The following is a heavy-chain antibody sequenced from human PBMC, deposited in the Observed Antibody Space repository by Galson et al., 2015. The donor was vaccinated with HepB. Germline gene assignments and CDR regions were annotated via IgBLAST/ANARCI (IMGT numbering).Heavy chain of an antibody. V-gene: IGHV1-18*03. CDR1: GYIFTSYG. Sequence: SVKVSCKASGYIFTSYGISWVRQAPGQGLEWIGWKNAYNGDTNYAQKVQGRVTVTIDTSTSTAYMELRSLRSDDMAVYYCARDINWNVDYWGQGTLVTVSS. D-gene: IGHD1-1*01. J-gene: IGHJ4*01. CDR2: KNAYNGDT. CDR3: ARDINWNVDY.